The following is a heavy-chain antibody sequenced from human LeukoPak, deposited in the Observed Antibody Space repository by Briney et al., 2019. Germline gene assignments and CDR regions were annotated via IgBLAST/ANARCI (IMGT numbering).Heavy chain of an antibody. V-gene: IGHV4-59*01. CDR1: GGSISSYY. Sequence: SETLSLTCTVSGGSISSYYWSWIRQPPGKGLEWIGYIYYSGDTNYNPSLKSRVTMSVDTSKNQFSLKLSSVTTADTAVYYCARSQQLIRTFDSWGQGTLVTVSS. D-gene: IGHD6-13*01. CDR2: IYYSGDT. J-gene: IGHJ4*02. CDR3: ARSQQLIRTFDS.